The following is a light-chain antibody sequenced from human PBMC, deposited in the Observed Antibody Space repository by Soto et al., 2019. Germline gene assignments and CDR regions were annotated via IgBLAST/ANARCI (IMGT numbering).Light chain of an antibody. CDR2: SND. J-gene: IGLJ1*01. CDR3: ATGDDSINAAG. V-gene: IGLV1-44*01. Sequence: QSVLAQPPSASGTPGQRVTISCSGSNSNIGGNTVNWYQQLPGAAPKLLMYSNDQRPSGVPDRFSGSKFGTTASLAISGLQYEDEAEYHCATGDDSINAAGFGAGTKVTVL. CDR1: NSNIGGNT.